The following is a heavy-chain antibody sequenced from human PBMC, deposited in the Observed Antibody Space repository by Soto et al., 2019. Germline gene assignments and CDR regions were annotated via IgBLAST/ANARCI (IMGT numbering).Heavy chain of an antibody. CDR3: ARDGADYDYVWGSYRYYYYSMDV. J-gene: IGHJ6*02. V-gene: IGHV1-2*04. Sequence: ASVKVSCKASGYTFTGYYMHWVRQAPGQGLEWMGWINPNSGGTNYAQKFQGWVTMTRDTSISTAYMELSRLRSDDTAVYYCARDGADYDYVWGSYRYYYYSMDVWGQGNTVTVSS. CDR2: INPNSGGT. D-gene: IGHD3-16*02. CDR1: GYTFTGYY.